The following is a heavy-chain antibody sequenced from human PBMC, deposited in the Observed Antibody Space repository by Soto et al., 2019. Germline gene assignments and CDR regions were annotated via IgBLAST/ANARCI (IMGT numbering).Heavy chain of an antibody. CDR3: ARHYCSGGSCYLDYYYYMDV. CDR1: GGPIRSSY. J-gene: IGHJ6*03. CDR2: IYYSGST. D-gene: IGHD2-15*01. Sequence: SETLSLTCTVSGGPIRSSYWSWIRQPPGKGLEWIGYIYYSGSTNYNPSLKSRVTISVDTSKNQFSLKVSSVTAADTAVYYCARHYCSGGSCYLDYYYYMDVWGKGTTVTV. V-gene: IGHV4-59*01.